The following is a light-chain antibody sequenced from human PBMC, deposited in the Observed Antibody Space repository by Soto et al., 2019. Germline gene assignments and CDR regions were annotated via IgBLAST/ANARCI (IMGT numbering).Light chain of an antibody. Sequence: EIVMTQSPATLSVSPGERATLSCRASQSVTSNLAWYQQKPGQAPRLLIYGASTRASGIPDRFSGSGSGTEFTLTISSLQSEDFAVYYGQQYNNWPYTFGQGTKVEIK. V-gene: IGKV3-15*01. CDR2: GAS. CDR3: QQYNNWPYT. CDR1: QSVTSN. J-gene: IGKJ2*01.